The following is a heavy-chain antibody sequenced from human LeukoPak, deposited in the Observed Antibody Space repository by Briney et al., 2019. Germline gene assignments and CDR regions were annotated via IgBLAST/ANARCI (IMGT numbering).Heavy chain of an antibody. J-gene: IGHJ4*02. CDR1: GGTFSSYA. V-gene: IGHV1-69*05. CDR3: ARGRLYYYDSSGYYLDY. Sequence: GASVKVSCKASGGTFSSYAISWVRQAPGQGLEWMGGIIPIFGTANYAQKFQGRVTITTDESTSTAYMELSSLRSEDTAVYYCARGRLYYYDSSGYYLDYWGQGTLVTVSS. D-gene: IGHD3-22*01. CDR2: IIPIFGTA.